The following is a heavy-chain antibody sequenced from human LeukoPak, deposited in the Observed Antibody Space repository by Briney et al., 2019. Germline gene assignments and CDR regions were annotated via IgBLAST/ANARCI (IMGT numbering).Heavy chain of an antibody. J-gene: IGHJ6*02. Sequence: PSETLSLTCAVYGGSFSGYYWSWTRQPAGKGLEWIGRIYTSGSTNYNPSLKSRVTMSVDTSKNQFSLKLSSVTAADTAVYYCAGAEGYYYYGMDVWGQGTTVTVSS. CDR2: IYTSGST. V-gene: IGHV4-59*10. CDR1: GGSFSGYY. CDR3: AGAEGYYYYGMDV.